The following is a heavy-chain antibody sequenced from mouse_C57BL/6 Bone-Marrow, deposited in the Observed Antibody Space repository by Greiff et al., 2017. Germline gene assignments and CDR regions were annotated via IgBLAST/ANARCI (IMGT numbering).Heavy chain of an antibody. V-gene: IGHV5-6*01. CDR2: ISSGGSYT. J-gene: IGHJ3*01. CDR1: GFTFSSYG. D-gene: IGHD1-1*01. CDR3: ARLLDYYGSSFAY. Sequence: VQLKESGGDLVKPGGSLKLSCAASGFTFSSYGMSWVRQTPDKRLEWVATISSGGSYTYYPDSVKGRFTISRDNAKNTLYLQMSSLKSEDTAMYYCARLLDYYGSSFAYWGQGTLVTVSA.